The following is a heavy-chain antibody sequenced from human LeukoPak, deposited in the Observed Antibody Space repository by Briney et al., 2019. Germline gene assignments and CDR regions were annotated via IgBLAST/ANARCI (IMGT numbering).Heavy chain of an antibody. CDR3: ARGATVANWFDP. V-gene: IGHV4-59*01. J-gene: IGHJ5*02. CDR2: IYYSGST. Sequence: SETLSLTCTVSGGSISSYYWSWIRQPPGKGLEWIGYIYYSGSTNYNPSLKSRVTISVDTSKNQFSLKLSSVTAADTAVYYCARGATVANWFDPWGQGTLVTVSS. D-gene: IGHD4-11*01. CDR1: GGSISSYY.